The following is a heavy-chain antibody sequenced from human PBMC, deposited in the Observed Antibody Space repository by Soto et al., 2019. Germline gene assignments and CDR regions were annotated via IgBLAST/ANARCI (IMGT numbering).Heavy chain of an antibody. CDR1: GFTFSSYW. D-gene: IGHD3-10*01. Sequence: GGSLRLSCAASGFTFSSYWMHWVRQAPGKGLVSVSRMNEDAGTTDNADSVKGRFTISRDNAKNTLYLQMNRLRVEDAAVYYCASDLSGRADFWGQGTTVTVS. J-gene: IGHJ6*02. CDR2: MNEDAGTT. V-gene: IGHV3-74*01. CDR3: ASDLSGRADF.